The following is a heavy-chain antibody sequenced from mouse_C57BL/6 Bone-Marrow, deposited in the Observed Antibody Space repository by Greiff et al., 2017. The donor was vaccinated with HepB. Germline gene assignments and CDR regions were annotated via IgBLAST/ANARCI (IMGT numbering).Heavy chain of an antibody. CDR3: ARITTVVVYYDY. CDR1: GFSLTSYG. Sequence: QVQLQQSGPGLVQPSQSLSITCTVSGFSLTSYGVHWVRQSPGKGLEWLGVIWSGGSTDYNAAFISRLSISKDNSKSQVFFKMYSLQADDTAIYYCARITTVVVYYDYWGQGTTRTVSS. CDR2: IWSGGST. J-gene: IGHJ2*01. V-gene: IGHV2-2*01. D-gene: IGHD1-1*01.